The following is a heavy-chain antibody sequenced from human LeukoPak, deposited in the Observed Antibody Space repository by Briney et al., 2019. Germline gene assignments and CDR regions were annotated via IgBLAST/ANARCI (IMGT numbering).Heavy chain of an antibody. J-gene: IGHJ4*02. Sequence: GGSLRLSCAASGFTVSSYWMHWVRQAPGKGLVWVSRINSDGTTTNYADSVEGRFTISGDNAKNTLYLQMNSLRAEDTAVYYCTRGRPGKYGYCDYWGQGTLVTVSS. CDR2: INSDGTTT. CDR1: GFTVSSYW. V-gene: IGHV3-74*01. CDR3: TRGRPGKYGYCDY. D-gene: IGHD3-10*01.